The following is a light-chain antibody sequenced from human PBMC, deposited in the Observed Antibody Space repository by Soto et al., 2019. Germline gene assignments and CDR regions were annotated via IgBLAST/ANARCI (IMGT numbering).Light chain of an antibody. CDR3: QHYDSSLFT. V-gene: IGKV3-20*01. CDR1: HSVTSSR. J-gene: IGKJ3*01. Sequence: EIVLTQSPGTLSLSPGERATLSCRASHSVTSSRLAWYQQKPGQAPRLLIHGASSRAAGIPDRFSGSGSGTDFTLTISRLEPEDFAVYFCQHYDSSLFTFGPGTKVDIK. CDR2: GAS.